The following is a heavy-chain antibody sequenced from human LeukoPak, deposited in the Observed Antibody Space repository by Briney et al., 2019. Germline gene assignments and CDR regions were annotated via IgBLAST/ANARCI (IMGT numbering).Heavy chain of an antibody. D-gene: IGHD6-19*01. CDR3: ARRGYSSGSQFDY. J-gene: IGHJ4*02. CDR1: RFTFSSYS. V-gene: IGHV3-21*01. CDR2: ISSSSSYI. Sequence: PGGSLRLSCAASRFTFSSYSMNWVRQAPGKGLEWVSSISSSSSYIYYADSVKGRFTISRDNAKNSLYLQMNSLRAEDTAVYYCARRGYSSGSQFDYWGQGTLVTVSS.